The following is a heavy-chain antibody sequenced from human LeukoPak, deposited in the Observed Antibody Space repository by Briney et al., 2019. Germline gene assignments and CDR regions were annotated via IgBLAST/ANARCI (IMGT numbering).Heavy chain of an antibody. J-gene: IGHJ5*02. Sequence: ASVKVSCKASGDTFTNYDINWVRQATGQGLEWMGYMKPNSGNTGYAQKFQGRVTMTRDTSISTAYMELISLTSEDTAVYYCARDGRGYSYNRKDPSQNWFDPWGQGTLVTVSS. CDR3: ARDGRGYSYNRKDPSQNWFDP. CDR2: MKPNSGNT. CDR1: GDTFTNYD. V-gene: IGHV1-8*01. D-gene: IGHD5-18*01.